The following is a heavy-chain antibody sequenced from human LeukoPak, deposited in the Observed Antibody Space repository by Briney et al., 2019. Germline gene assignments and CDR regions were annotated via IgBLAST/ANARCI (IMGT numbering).Heavy chain of an antibody. CDR1: GFTFSSYA. V-gene: IGHV3-23*01. Sequence: GGSLRLSCAASGFTFSSYAMSWVRQAPGKGLEWVSAISGSGGSTYYADSVKGRFTISRDNSKNTLYLQMNSLRAEDTAVYYCAKDSDIVVVPAAHHDYWGQGTLVTVSS. D-gene: IGHD2-2*01. J-gene: IGHJ4*02. CDR3: AKDSDIVVVPAAHHDY. CDR2: ISGSGGST.